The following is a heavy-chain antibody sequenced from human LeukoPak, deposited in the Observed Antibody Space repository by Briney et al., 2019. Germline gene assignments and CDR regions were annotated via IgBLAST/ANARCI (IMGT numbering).Heavy chain of an antibody. CDR2: IYYSGST. V-gene: IGHV4-39*01. Sequence: PSETLSLTCTVSGGSISSSSYYWGWIRQPPGKGLEWIGSIYYSGSTYYNPSLKSRVTISVDTSKNQFFLKLSSVTAADTAVYYCASLPLYSSSWYPYYYYYMDVWGKGTTVTVSS. J-gene: IGHJ6*03. CDR1: GGSISSSSYY. D-gene: IGHD6-13*01. CDR3: ASLPLYSSSWYPYYYYYMDV.